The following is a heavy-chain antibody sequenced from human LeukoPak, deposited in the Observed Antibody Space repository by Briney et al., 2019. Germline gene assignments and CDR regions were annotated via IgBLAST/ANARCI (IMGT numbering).Heavy chain of an antibody. CDR2: ISSSTNTI. CDR1: GFPFTLYN. V-gene: IGHV3-48*04. D-gene: IGHD3-16*01. J-gene: IGHJ4*02. Sequence: GGSLRLSCEVSGFPFTLYNMNWVRQAPGKGLEWLSYISSSTNTIYYADSVKGRFTISRDNAKNSLYLQMNGLGAEDTAVYYCARELNGYGYYFFDYWGPGTLVTVSS. CDR3: ARELNGYGYYFFDY.